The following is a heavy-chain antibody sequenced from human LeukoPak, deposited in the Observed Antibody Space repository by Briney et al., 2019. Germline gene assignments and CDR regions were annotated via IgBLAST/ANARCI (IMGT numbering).Heavy chain of an antibody. J-gene: IGHJ4*02. Sequence: KPSETLSLTCTVSGGSISTGSYYWGWVRQPPGKGLEYIGSISYSGTTYYNPSLKSRVTISVDTSKNHFSLNLSSVSAADTAVCYCARSSAGVPFDYWGQGTLVTVSS. D-gene: IGHD6-13*01. CDR2: ISYSGTT. V-gene: IGHV4-39*02. CDR1: GGSISTGSYY. CDR3: ARSSAGVPFDY.